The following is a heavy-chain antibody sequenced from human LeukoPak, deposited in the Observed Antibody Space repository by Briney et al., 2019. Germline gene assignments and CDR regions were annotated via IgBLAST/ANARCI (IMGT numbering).Heavy chain of an antibody. J-gene: IGHJ4*02. Sequence: GGTLRLSCAASGFTFSSYGMSWVRQAPGKGLEWVSAISAGGDATYYADSVKGRFTISRDNSKNTLYLQMSSLRADDTAVYYCAKSAVPSFFDYWDQGTLLTVSS. V-gene: IGHV3-23*01. CDR2: ISAGGDAT. CDR3: AKSAVPSFFDY. D-gene: IGHD1-1*01. CDR1: GFTFSSYG.